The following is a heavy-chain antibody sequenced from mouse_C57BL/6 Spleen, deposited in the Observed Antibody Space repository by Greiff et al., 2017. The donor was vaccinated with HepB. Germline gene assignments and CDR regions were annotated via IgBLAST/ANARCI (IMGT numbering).Heavy chain of an antibody. CDR1: GYAFSSSW. CDR3: LDSSGYGDY. V-gene: IGHV1-82*01. D-gene: IGHD3-2*02. J-gene: IGHJ2*01. Sequence: QVQLQQSGPELVKPGASVKISCKASGYAFSSSWMNWVKQRPGKGLEWIGRIYPGDGDTNYNGKFKGKATLTADKSSSTAYMQLSSLTSEDSAVYFCLDSSGYGDYWGQGTTLTVSS. CDR2: IYPGDGDT.